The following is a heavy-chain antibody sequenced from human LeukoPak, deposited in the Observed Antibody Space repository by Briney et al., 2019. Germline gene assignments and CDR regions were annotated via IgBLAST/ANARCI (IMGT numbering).Heavy chain of an antibody. V-gene: IGHV1-2*02. CDR2: INPNSGGT. J-gene: IGHJ4*02. CDR1: GYTFTGYY. D-gene: IGHD3-10*01. CDR3: ARADPYGSGSYYSYY. Sequence: ASVKVSCKASGYTFTGYYMHWVRQAPGQGLEWMGWINPNSGGTNYAQKFQGRVTMTRDTSISTAYMELSRLRSDDTAVYYCARADPYGSGSYYSYYWGQGTLVTVSS.